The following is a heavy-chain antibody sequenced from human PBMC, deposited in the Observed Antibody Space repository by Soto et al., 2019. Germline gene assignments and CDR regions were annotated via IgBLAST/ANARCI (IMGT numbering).Heavy chain of an antibody. CDR3: ARFPSQQLVGRTPTWFDP. CDR2: IYPGDSDT. J-gene: IGHJ5*02. D-gene: IGHD6-13*01. Sequence: PGESLKISCKGSGYSFTSYWIGWVRQMPGKGLEWMGIIYPGDSDTRYSPSFQGQVTISADKSISTAYLQWSSLKASDTAMYYCARFPSQQLVGRTPTWFDPWGQGTLVTVSS. CDR1: GYSFTSYW. V-gene: IGHV5-51*01.